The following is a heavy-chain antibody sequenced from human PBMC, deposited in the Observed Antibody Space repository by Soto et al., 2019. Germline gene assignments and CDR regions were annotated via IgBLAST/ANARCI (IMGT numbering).Heavy chain of an antibody. CDR1: GFTFSSYA. D-gene: IGHD1-26*01. V-gene: IGHV3-30-3*01. CDR2: ISYDGSNK. CDR3: ARVGESNFDY. Sequence: QVQLVESGGGVVQPGRSLRLSCAASGFTFSSYAMHWVRQAPGKGLEWVAVISYDGSNKYYADSVKGRFTISRDNSKNTLYLQMNSLRAEDTAVYYCARVGESNFDYWGQGPLVTVSS. J-gene: IGHJ4*02.